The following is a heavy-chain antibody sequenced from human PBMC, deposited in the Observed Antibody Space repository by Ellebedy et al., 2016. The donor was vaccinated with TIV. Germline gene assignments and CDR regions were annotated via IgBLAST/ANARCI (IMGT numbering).Heavy chain of an antibody. Sequence: GESLKISCAASGFTFSRSWMHWVRHAPGKGLEWVSRISNDGSSTNYADSVKGRFTISRDNAKKSLYLQMSGLTADDTALYFCAKGPLGGWYDHFYFYMDLWGKGTTVTVS. CDR1: GFTFSRSW. CDR2: ISNDGSST. V-gene: IGHV3-74*01. J-gene: IGHJ6*03. CDR3: AKGPLGGWYDHFYFYMDL. D-gene: IGHD6-19*01.